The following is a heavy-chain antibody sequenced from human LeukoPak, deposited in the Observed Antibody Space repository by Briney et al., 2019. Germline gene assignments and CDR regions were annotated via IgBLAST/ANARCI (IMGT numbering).Heavy chain of an antibody. V-gene: IGHV1-69*05. CDR3: SSSNQRPKTGETMRNYVFYMDV. CDR2: VIPMYSTT. Sequence: GASVKVSCKASGGTFSNTAFNWVRRAPGQGLQWMGGVIPMYSTTTNAHRFQGRLTISTDESTSTVTMELRSLKSEDTAVYYCSSSNQRPKTGETMRNYVFYMDVWGSGTTVTVS. CDR1: GGTFSNTA. D-gene: IGHD1-14*01. J-gene: IGHJ6*03.